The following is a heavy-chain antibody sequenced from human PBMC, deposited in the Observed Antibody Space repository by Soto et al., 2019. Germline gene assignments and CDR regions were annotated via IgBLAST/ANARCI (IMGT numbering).Heavy chain of an antibody. CDR1: GFTFSSYG. CDR3: AKDGSYYDLDY. V-gene: IGHV3-23*01. Sequence: GGPLRLSCEASGFTFSSYGMTWVRQAPGKGLEWVSTIFGGGTTFYADSVKGRFTISRDNSQNTLYLQMTRLKVDDTAVYYCAKDGSYYDLDYWGQGTQVTVSS. J-gene: IGHJ4*02. CDR2: IFGGGTT. D-gene: IGHD3-10*01.